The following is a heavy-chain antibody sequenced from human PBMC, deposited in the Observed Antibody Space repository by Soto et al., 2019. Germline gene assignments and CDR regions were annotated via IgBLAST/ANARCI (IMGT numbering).Heavy chain of an antibody. CDR1: GFTFSSYS. J-gene: IGHJ6*02. Sequence: GGSLRLSCAASGFTFSSYSMNWVRQAPGKGLEWVSSISSSSSYIYYADSVKGRFTISRDNAKNSLYLQMNSLRAEDTAVYYCARGLLWFGELQYYYYYYGMDVWGQGTTVTVSS. CDR2: ISSSSSYI. D-gene: IGHD3-10*01. CDR3: ARGLLWFGELQYYYYYYGMDV. V-gene: IGHV3-21*01.